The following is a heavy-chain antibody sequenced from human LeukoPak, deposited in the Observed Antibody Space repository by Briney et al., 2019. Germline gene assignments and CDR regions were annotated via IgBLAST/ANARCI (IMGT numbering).Heavy chain of an antibody. J-gene: IGHJ4*02. D-gene: IGHD3-22*01. V-gene: IGHV1-69*04. CDR3: AREDPRYYDSSGYGYFDY. CDR2: IIPILGIA. Sequence: GASVKVSCKASGGTFSSYAISWVRQAPGQGLEWMGRIIPILGIANYAQKFQGRVTITADKSTSTAYMELSSLRSEDTAVYYCAREDPRYYDSSGYGYFDYWGQGTLVTVSS. CDR1: GGTFSSYA.